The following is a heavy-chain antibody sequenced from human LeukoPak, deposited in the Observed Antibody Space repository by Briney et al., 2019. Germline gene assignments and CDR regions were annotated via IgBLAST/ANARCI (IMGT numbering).Heavy chain of an antibody. Sequence: PSQTLSLTCTVSGGSISSGDYYWSWIRQPPGKGLEWIGYIYCSGSTYYNPSLKSRVTISVDTSKNQFSLKLSSVTAADTAVYYCARISAAADAVDCWGQGTLVTVSS. V-gene: IGHV4-30-4*01. CDR2: IYCSGST. CDR3: ARISAAADAVDC. CDR1: GGSISSGDYY. D-gene: IGHD6-13*01. J-gene: IGHJ4*02.